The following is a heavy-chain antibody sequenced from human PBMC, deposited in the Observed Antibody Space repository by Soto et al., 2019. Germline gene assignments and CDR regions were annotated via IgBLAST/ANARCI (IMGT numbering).Heavy chain of an antibody. CDR3: ARGGYSGYDKYYYYMDV. D-gene: IGHD5-12*01. V-gene: IGHV1-2*04. CDR2: INPNSGGT. CDR1: GYTFTGYY. Sequence: ASVKVSCKASGYTFTGYYMHWVRQAPGQGLEWMGWINPNSGGTNYAQKFQGWVTMTRDTSISTAYMELSRLRSDDTAVYYCARGGYSGYDKYYYYMDVWRKGTTVTVSS. J-gene: IGHJ6*03.